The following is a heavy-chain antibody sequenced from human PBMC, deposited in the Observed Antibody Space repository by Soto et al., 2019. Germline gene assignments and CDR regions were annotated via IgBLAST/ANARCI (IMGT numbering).Heavy chain of an antibody. CDR3: ARDSHHYDSSGYRVADDAFDI. D-gene: IGHD3-22*01. J-gene: IGHJ3*02. Sequence: QGQLVQSGAEVKKPGASVKVSCKASGYTFTSYGISWVRQAPGQGLEWMGWISAYNGNTNYAQKLQGRVTMTTDTSTSTAYMELRSLRSDDTAVYYCARDSHHYDSSGYRVADDAFDIWGQGTMVTVSS. CDR1: GYTFTSYG. CDR2: ISAYNGNT. V-gene: IGHV1-18*01.